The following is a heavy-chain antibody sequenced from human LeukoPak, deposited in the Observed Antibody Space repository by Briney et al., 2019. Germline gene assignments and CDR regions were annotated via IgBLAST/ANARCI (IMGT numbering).Heavy chain of an antibody. CDR1: GFPFSAYD. V-gene: IGHV3-13*01. Sequence: GGSLRLSCATSGFPFSAYDMHWVRQAPGKGLEWVSAFGSAGDTYYPGAVKGRFTISRDYAKNSLFLQMNSLRAGDTAVYFCVRGALPGDNWYFDLWGRGTLVTVS. CDR3: VRGALPGDNWYFDL. CDR2: FGSAGDT. J-gene: IGHJ2*01.